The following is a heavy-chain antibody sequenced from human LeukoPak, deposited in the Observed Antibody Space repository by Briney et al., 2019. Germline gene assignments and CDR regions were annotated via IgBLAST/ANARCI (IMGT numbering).Heavy chain of an antibody. V-gene: IGHV3-48*03. J-gene: IGHJ1*01. Sequence: GGSLRLSCAASGFSFDRYEMNWVRRAPGRGLEWISYVSANGTTTYYAESVRGRFSISRDSAKTSLSLQMNSLRVEDTAVYYCATGGEGSGTYFGHWGQGTLVTVFS. CDR1: GFSFDRYE. D-gene: IGHD1-26*01. CDR2: VSANGTTT. CDR3: ATGGEGSGTYFGH.